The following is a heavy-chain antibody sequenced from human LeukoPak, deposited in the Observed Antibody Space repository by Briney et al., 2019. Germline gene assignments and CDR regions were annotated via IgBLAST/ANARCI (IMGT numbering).Heavy chain of an antibody. CDR1: GFTFSTYW. J-gene: IGHJ3*02. D-gene: IGHD1-26*01. CDR3: ARESTVGPIQTDALDI. Sequence: GGSLRLSCAASGFTFSTYWMHWVRQAPGKGLVWVSRINNEETAANYADSVQGRFTISRDNANNMLCLQMDSLRAEDTAVYYCARESTVGPIQTDALDIWGQGTMVTVSS. V-gene: IGHV3-74*01. CDR2: INNEETAA.